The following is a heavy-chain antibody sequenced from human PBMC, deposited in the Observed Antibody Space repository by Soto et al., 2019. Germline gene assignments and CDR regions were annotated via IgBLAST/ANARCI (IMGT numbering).Heavy chain of an antibody. D-gene: IGHD1-26*01. Sequence: SETLSLTCTVSGGSIRSYYWSWIRQHQGKGLEWIGYINYSGTTYYNPSLRSRLTISVDTSMNQFSLTLTSVTAADTAVYYCARDPARGGGSYLACFDYWGQGIPVTVSS. J-gene: IGHJ4*02. CDR1: GGSIRSYY. CDR3: ARDPARGGGSYLACFDY. V-gene: IGHV4-30-4*08. CDR2: INYSGTT.